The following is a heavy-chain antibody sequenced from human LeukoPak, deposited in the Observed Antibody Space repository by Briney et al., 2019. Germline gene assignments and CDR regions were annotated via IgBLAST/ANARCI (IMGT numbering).Heavy chain of an antibody. V-gene: IGHV1-3*01. CDR3: ARDRIHDSSPRYWYFDL. Sequence: KFQGRVTITRDTSASTAYMELSSLRSEDTAVYYCARDRIHDSSPRYWYFDLWGRGTLVTVSS. J-gene: IGHJ2*01. D-gene: IGHD3-22*01.